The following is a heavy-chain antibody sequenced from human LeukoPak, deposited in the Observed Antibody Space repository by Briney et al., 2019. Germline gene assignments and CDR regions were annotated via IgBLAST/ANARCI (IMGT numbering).Heavy chain of an antibody. V-gene: IGHV4-39*07. D-gene: IGHD3-10*01. CDR1: GGSISSSSYY. Sequence: PSETLSLTCTVSGGSISSSSYYWGWIRQPPGKGLEWIGSIYYSGSTYYNPSLKSRVTISVDTSKNQFSLKLSSVTAADAAVYYCAGARLLWFGEFAFDYWGQGTLVTVSS. CDR3: AGARLLWFGEFAFDY. CDR2: IYYSGST. J-gene: IGHJ4*02.